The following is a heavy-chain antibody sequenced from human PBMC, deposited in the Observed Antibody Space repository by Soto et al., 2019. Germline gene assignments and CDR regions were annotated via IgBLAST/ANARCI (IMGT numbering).Heavy chain of an antibody. D-gene: IGHD3-10*01. CDR2: ISSSSSYT. CDR1: GFTFSDYY. V-gene: IGHV3-11*06. CDR3: ARDLLWFGELLSGPYYYYGMDV. Sequence: GGSLRLSCAASGFTFSDYYMSWIRQAPGKGLEWVSYISSSSSYTNYADSVKGRFTISRDNAKNSLYLQMNSLRAEDTAVYYCARDLLWFGELLSGPYYYYGMDVWGQGTTVTVSS. J-gene: IGHJ6*02.